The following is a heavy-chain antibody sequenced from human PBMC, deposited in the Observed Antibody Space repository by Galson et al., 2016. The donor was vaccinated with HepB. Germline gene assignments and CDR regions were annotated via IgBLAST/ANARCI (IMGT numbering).Heavy chain of an antibody. J-gene: IGHJ6*03. CDR2: INPNSGGT. V-gene: IGHV1-2*02. CDR3: ARVRFLEWSHGDYYMDV. D-gene: IGHD3-3*01. CDR1: GYTLTGYY. Sequence: SVKVSCKASGYTLTGYYLSWVRQAPGQGPEWMGWINPNSGGTNYSQKFQARVTLTVDTSISTAYMELSRLRSDDTAVYYCARVRFLEWSHGDYYMDVWGKGTTVTVSS.